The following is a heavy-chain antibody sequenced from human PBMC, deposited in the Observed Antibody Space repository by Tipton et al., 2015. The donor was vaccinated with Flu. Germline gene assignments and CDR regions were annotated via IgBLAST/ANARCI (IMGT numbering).Heavy chain of an antibody. Sequence: TLSLTCTVSGGSISSGGYYWTWIRQHPGKGLEWIGYVYYSGGTYYNPSLKSRLTISIDRSKNQFFLSLRSVTAADTAVYYCAKDHGGSYDRPSWGQGTLVTVS. CDR1: GGSISSGGYY. D-gene: IGHD1-26*01. CDR3: AKDHGGSYDRPS. V-gene: IGHV4-31*03. CDR2: VYYSGGT. J-gene: IGHJ5*02.